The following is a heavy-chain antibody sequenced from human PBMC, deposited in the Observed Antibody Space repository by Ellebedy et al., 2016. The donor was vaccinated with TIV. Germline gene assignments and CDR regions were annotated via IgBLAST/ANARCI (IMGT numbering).Heavy chain of an antibody. CDR1: GFTFSSHA. V-gene: IGHV3-23*01. CDR2: ISGSGSST. D-gene: IGHD3-16*01. Sequence: GGSLRLSCSAFGFTFSSHAMSWVRQAPGKGLEWVSSISGSGSSTFYADSAKGRFTISRDNSKNTLYLQMNSLRVEDTAIYYCAKDPALVYDYYLDFWGQGTLVTVSS. CDR3: AKDPALVYDYYLDF. J-gene: IGHJ4*02.